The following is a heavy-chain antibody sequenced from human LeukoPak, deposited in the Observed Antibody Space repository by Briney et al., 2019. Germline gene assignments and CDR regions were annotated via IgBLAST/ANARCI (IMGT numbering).Heavy chain of an antibody. V-gene: IGHV3-53*01. J-gene: IGHJ4*02. CDR2: IYSGGST. Sequence: GGSLRLSCAASGFTFSSYSMNWVRQAPGKGLEWVSVIYSGGSTYYADSVKGRFTISRDNSKNTLYLQMNSLRAEDTAVYYCAREEYDSSGYYFDYWGQGTLVTVSS. CDR3: AREEYDSSGYYFDY. CDR1: GFTFSSYS. D-gene: IGHD3-22*01.